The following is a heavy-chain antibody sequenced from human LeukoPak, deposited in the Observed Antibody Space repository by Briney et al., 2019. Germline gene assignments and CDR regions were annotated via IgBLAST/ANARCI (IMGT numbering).Heavy chain of an antibody. Sequence: GGSLRLSCAPSSLTFSSSWTSWVRQAPGKWLECVPAMNQDGSEKYYVDSVKGRFTISRDNAKNSLYLQMNSLRAEDTAVYYCAREGFDRYGTTKAALDVWGQGTMVTVSS. CDR3: AREGFDRYGTTKAALDV. J-gene: IGHJ3*01. D-gene: IGHD1-1*01. V-gene: IGHV3-7*05. CDR1: SLTFSSSW. CDR2: MNQDGSEK.